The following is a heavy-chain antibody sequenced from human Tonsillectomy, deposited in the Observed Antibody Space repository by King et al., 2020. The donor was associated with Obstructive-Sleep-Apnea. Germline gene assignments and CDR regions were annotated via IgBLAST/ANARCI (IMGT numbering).Heavy chain of an antibody. D-gene: IGHD1-26*01. CDR1: GFTFSSYG. Sequence: VQLVESGGGVVQPGRSLRLSCAASGFTFSSYGMHWVRQAPGKGLEWVAVIWYDGSNKYYADSVKGRFTISRDNSKNTLYLQMNSLRAEDTAVDYCAREPHSGHGMDVWGQGTTVTVSS. J-gene: IGHJ6*02. V-gene: IGHV3-33*01. CDR3: AREPHSGHGMDV. CDR2: IWYDGSNK.